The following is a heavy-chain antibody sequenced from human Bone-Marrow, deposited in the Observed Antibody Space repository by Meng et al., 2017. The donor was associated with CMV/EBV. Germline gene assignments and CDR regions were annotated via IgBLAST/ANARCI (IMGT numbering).Heavy chain of an antibody. D-gene: IGHD2-2*01. CDR2: IYPGDSDT. J-gene: IGHJ5*02. CDR3: ARLKKDQLLSSGWVDP. Sequence: YSFTSYWIGWVRQMPGKGLEWMGIIYPGDSDTRYSPSFQGQVTISADKSISTAYLQWSSLKASDTAMYYCARLKKDQLLSSGWVDPWGQGTLVTVSS. CDR1: YSFTSYW. V-gene: IGHV5-51*01.